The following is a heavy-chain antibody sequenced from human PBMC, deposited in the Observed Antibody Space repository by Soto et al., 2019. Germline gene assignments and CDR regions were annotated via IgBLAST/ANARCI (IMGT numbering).Heavy chain of an antibody. J-gene: IGHJ5*02. V-gene: IGHV4-61*01. CDR3: ARFLSYSSSSPDWFDP. CDR2: IYYSGST. CDR1: GGSVSSGSYY. D-gene: IGHD6-6*01. Sequence: SETLSLTCTVSGGSVSSGSYYWSWIRQPPGKGLEWIGYIYYSGSTNYNPSLKSRVTISVDTSKNQFSLKLSSVTAADTAVYYCARFLSYSSSSPDWFDPWGQGTLVTVSS.